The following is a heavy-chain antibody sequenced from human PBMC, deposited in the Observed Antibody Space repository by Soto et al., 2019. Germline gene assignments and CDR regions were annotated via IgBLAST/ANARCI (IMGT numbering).Heavy chain of an antibody. J-gene: IGHJ6*02. Sequence: PVESLKISGKVSGYNFTSYWIIWVRQMPGKGLEWMGNIDPTDSFTNYSPSFQGHVNISTDKSMSTAYLQWGTLKASDTAMYYCARRSYDFWSGLDVWGQGTTVTVSS. CDR3: ARRSYDFWSGLDV. CDR1: GYNFTSYW. V-gene: IGHV5-10-1*01. D-gene: IGHD3-3*01. CDR2: IDPTDSFT.